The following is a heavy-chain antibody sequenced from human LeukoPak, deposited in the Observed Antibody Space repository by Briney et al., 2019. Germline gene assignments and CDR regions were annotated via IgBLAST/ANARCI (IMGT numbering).Heavy chain of an antibody. CDR1: GFTFRSYA. J-gene: IGHJ4*02. V-gene: IGHV3-23*01. CDR2: LTRSGADT. D-gene: IGHD1-1*01. CDR3: VKHSGDFYGNSDY. Sequence: GGSLRLSCVASGFTFRSYAVSWFRQAPGKGLEWVSTLTRSGADTYYAASVRGRFTISKDSSKNTLQMNSLSAEDTAIYYCVKHSGDFYGNSDYWGQGILVTVSS.